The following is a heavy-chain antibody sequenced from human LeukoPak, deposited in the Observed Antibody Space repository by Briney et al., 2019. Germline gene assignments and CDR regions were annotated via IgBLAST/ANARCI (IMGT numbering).Heavy chain of an antibody. CDR1: GGTFSSYA. CDR3: ARDIVVVVAATETYNWFDP. D-gene: IGHD2-15*01. V-gene: IGHV1-18*01. CDR2: ISAYNGNT. J-gene: IGHJ5*02. Sequence: ASVKVSCKASGGTFSSYAISWVRQAPGQGLEWMGWISAYNGNTNYAQKLQGRVTMTTDTSTSTAYMELRSLRSDDTAVYYCARDIVVVVAATETYNWFDPWGQGTLVTVSS.